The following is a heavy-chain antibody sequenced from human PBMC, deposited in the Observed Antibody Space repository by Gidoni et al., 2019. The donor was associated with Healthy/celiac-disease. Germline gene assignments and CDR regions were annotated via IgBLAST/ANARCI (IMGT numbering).Heavy chain of an antibody. J-gene: IGHJ4*02. CDR2: IWYDGSNK. CDR3: ARDARPYRRGYSGYALDY. Sequence: QVQLVESGGGVVQPGRSLRLSCAASGFTFRRYGMHWVRQAPGKGLEWVAVIWYDGSNKYYADSVKGRFTISRDNSKNTLYLQMNSLRAEDTAVYYCARDARPYRRGYSGYALDYWGQGTLVTVSS. V-gene: IGHV3-33*01. D-gene: IGHD5-12*01. CDR1: GFTFRRYG.